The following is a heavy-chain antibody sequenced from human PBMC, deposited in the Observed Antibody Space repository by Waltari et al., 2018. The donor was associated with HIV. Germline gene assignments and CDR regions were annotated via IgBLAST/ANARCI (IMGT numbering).Heavy chain of an antibody. D-gene: IGHD1-1*01. V-gene: IGHV4-39*07. J-gene: IGHJ4*02. CDR2: IYYSGTT. Sequence: QLQLRESGPGLVKSETLSLTCTVSGGSISSSTYYWGWFRQPPGKGLEWIGSIYYSGTTYYNPSLKSRATMSVDTSKRQFSVKLSSVTAADTAVYYCARVLILGLYTNNCGYYFDYWGLGSLVTVSS. CDR1: GGSISSSTYY. CDR3: ARVLILGLYTNNCGYYFDY.